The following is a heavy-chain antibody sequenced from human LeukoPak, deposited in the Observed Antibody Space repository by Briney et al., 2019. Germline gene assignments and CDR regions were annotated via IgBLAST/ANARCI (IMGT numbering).Heavy chain of an antibody. Sequence: SETLSLTCTVSGGSISSYYWSWIRQPPGTELEWIGDIYYSGRTNYNPSLKSRVTISVDTSKNQFSLKLSSVTAADTAVYYCARHVAWGGSSWMYTETKEVYNWFDPWGQGTLVTASS. V-gene: IGHV4-59*08. CDR1: GGSISSYY. J-gene: IGHJ5*02. CDR2: IYYSGRT. CDR3: ARHVAWGGSSWMYTETKEVYNWFDP. D-gene: IGHD6-13*01.